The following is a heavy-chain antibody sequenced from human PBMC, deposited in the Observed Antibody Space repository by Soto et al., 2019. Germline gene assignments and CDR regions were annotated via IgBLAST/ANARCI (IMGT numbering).Heavy chain of an antibody. J-gene: IGHJ6*02. CDR3: AKDVGSCSGTCYFYSYYAMDV. V-gene: IGHV3-23*01. CDR2: MSGGGDST. CDR1: GITFSNYA. D-gene: IGHD2-15*01. Sequence: EVQLLESGGGLVQPGGSLRLSCAASGITFSNYAMSWVRQAPGKGLEWVSVMSGGGDSTYYADSVKGRFTISRDNSNNTLYLQLNSLRVEDTAVYYCAKDVGSCSGTCYFYSYYAMDVWGQGTTVTVSS.